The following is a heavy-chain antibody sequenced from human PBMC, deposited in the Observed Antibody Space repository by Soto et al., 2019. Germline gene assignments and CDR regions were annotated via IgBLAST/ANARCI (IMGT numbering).Heavy chain of an antibody. D-gene: IGHD3-3*01. J-gene: IGHJ3*02. Sequence: QVQLIQSGAEVKKPGASVKVSCKASNYKFSSYGISWVRQAPGQGLDWMGWISGYNGDTNYVQNFQGRVTMTTDTPTSTAYMELRSLRSDDTAVYYCARDLVRFLEWSDAFDIWGQGTMVTVSS. V-gene: IGHV1-18*01. CDR2: ISGYNGDT. CDR1: NYKFSSYG. CDR3: ARDLVRFLEWSDAFDI.